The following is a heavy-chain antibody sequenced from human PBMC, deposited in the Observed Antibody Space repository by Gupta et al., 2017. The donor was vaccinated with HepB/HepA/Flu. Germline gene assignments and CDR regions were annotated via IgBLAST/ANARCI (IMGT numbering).Heavy chain of an antibody. CDR2: VYYNGEN. J-gene: IGHJ5*01. D-gene: IGHD2-8*02. CDR1: GDSISSHH. V-gene: IGHV4-59*11. Sequence: QLQDSGPGLVPPSETLTLPCTVSGDSISSHHWSWIRQSPGRGLELSGYVYYNGENNYNPSLKSRITMSIDTSKNHFSLNLSAVTAADTAVYFCAWLGTGNWFDSWGQGTLVTVSS. CDR3: AWLGTGNWFDS.